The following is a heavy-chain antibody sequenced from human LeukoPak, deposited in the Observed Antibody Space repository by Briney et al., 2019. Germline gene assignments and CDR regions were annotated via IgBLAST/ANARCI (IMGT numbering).Heavy chain of an antibody. J-gene: IGHJ3*02. V-gene: IGHV4-59*01. CDR2: MYNSGST. CDR3: AKGTTISAFDI. CDR1: GGSISSYY. D-gene: IGHD3-9*01. Sequence: SETLSLTCTVSGGSISSYYLSRIRQPPGKGLEWIGSMYNSGSTNFNPSLRSRVTISVDTSKNQFSLKLSSVTAADTAVYYCAKGTTISAFDIWGQGTTVTVSS.